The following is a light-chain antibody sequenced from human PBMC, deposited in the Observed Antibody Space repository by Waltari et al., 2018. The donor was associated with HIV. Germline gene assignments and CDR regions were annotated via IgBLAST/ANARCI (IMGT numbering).Light chain of an antibody. CDR3: QVWDNSVI. CDR1: KLGDRY. CDR2: EDT. V-gene: IGLV3-1*01. J-gene: IGLJ2*01. Sequence: SYELAQPPSVSVSPGQTASISCSGDKLGDRYVCWFQQKPGQSPVLVIYEDTKRPSGIPERFSGSNSGNTATLTISGTQAMDEAQYFCQVWDNSVIFGGGTKLTVL.